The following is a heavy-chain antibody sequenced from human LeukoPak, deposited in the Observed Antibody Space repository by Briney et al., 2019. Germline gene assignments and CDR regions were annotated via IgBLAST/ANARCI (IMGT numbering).Heavy chain of an antibody. CDR2: VSAGSGST. J-gene: IGHJ4*02. D-gene: IGHD5-18*01. CDR3: ARRGYTYEFDY. Sequence: GGSLRLSCAASGFTFSSYAMNWVRQAPGKGLEWVSTVSAGSGSTYYADSVKGRFTISRDNSKNTLHLQMNSLRAEDTAVYYCARRGYTYEFDYWGQGTPVTVSS. V-gene: IGHV3-23*01. CDR1: GFTFSSYA.